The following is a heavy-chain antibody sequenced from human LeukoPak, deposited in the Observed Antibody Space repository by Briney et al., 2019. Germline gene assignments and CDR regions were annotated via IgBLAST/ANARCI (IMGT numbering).Heavy chain of an antibody. J-gene: IGHJ5*02. CDR3: AYAPLGSTRP. CDR1: GFTFTNYN. V-gene: IGHV3-21*01. CDR2: ISSSSSSI. Sequence: GGSLRLSCAASGFTFTNYNMNWVRQAPGKGLEWVSSISSSSSSISYSDSVRGRLTISRDNAKNSVDLQMNSLRGDDTAEYYCAYAPLGSTRPWGQGTLVTVSS. D-gene: IGHD1-26*01.